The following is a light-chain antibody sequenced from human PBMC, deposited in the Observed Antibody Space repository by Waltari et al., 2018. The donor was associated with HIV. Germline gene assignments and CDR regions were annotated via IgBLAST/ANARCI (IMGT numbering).Light chain of an antibody. CDR1: QSISSW. Sequence: DIQMTQSPSTLSASVGDRVTITCRASQSISSWLAWYQQKPGKAPKLLIYKESSLESGVPSSFSGSGSGTEFTLTISSLQADDFATYYCQHYNGYSQTFGQGTKVEIK. J-gene: IGKJ1*01. V-gene: IGKV1-5*03. CDR2: KES. CDR3: QHYNGYSQT.